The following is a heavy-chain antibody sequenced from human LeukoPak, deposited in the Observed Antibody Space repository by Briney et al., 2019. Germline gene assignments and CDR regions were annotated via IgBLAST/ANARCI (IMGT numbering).Heavy chain of an antibody. J-gene: IGHJ4*02. D-gene: IGHD7-27*01. CDR1: GGSISSSSYY. Sequence: NPSETLSLTCTVSGGSISSSSYYWGWIRQPPGKGLEWIGSIYYSGSTYYNPSLKSRVTISVDTSKNQFSLKLSSVTAADTAVYFCARGFRGDNFDYWGQGTLVTVSS. V-gene: IGHV4-39*01. CDR3: ARGFRGDNFDY. CDR2: IYYSGST.